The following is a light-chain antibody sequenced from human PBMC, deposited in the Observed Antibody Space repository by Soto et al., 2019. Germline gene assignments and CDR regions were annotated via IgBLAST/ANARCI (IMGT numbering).Light chain of an antibody. J-gene: IGKJ4*01. CDR1: QSVSSY. V-gene: IGKV3-11*01. Sequence: EIVLTQSPATLSLSPRERATLSCRASQSVSSYLAWYQQKPGQAPRLLIYDASNRAPGIPARFSGSGSGTAFTLTISSLEPEDFAVYYCQQRYNWPLAFGGGTKVEIK. CDR3: QQRYNWPLA. CDR2: DAS.